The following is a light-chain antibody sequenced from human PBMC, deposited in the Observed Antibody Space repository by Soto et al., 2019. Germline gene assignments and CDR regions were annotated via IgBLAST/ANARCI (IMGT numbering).Light chain of an antibody. Sequence: QSVLTQPRSVSGSPGQSVTISCTGTNSDVGGYNYVSWYQQHPGTAPKLIIFGVSKRPSGVPDRFSGSKSGNTASLSISGLQAEDEADYYCSSYAGTYSYVLGTGTKVTVL. CDR1: NSDVGGYNY. V-gene: IGLV2-11*01. CDR3: SSYAGTYSYV. CDR2: GVS. J-gene: IGLJ1*01.